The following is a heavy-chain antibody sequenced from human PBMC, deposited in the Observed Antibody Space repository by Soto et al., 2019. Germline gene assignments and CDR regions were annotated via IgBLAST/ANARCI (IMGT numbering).Heavy chain of an antibody. CDR2: ISGTSNYI. J-gene: IGHJ4*02. CDR3: ARLWFGENYYFDY. V-gene: IGHV3-21*01. Sequence: ESGGGLVKPGGSLRLSCAASGFTFNSYSMNWVRQAPGKGLEWVSSISGTSNYIYYADSVKGRFTISRDNAKNSLYLQMNSLRAEDTAVYYCARLWFGENYYFDYWGQGTLVTVSS. D-gene: IGHD3-10*01. CDR1: GFTFNSYS.